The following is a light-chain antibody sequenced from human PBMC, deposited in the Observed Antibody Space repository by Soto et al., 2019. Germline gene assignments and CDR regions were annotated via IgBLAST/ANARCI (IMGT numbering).Light chain of an antibody. Sequence: VLTQSPGTFSLSPGERATLSCRARQSVSNSYLAWYQQKPGQAPRLLIFGASSRAAGIPDRFSGSGSGTDFTLTINRLEPEDFAVYYCQQYDSSPRTFGQGTKVDI. CDR3: QQYDSSPRT. J-gene: IGKJ1*01. V-gene: IGKV3-20*01. CDR1: QSVSNSY. CDR2: GAS.